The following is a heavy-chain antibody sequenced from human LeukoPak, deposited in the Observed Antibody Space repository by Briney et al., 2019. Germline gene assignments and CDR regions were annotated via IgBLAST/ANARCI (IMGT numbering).Heavy chain of an antibody. V-gene: IGHV3-53*01. CDR1: GFIVSSNY. CDR3: ARDGRGSGWFDWFDP. CDR2: IYSGGST. J-gene: IGHJ5*02. D-gene: IGHD6-19*01. Sequence: GGSLRLSCAASGFIVSSNYMSWVRQAPGKGLEWVSVIYSGGSTYYADSVKGRFTISRDNSKNTLYLQMNSLRVEDTALYYCARDGRGSGWFDWFDPWGQGTLVTVSS.